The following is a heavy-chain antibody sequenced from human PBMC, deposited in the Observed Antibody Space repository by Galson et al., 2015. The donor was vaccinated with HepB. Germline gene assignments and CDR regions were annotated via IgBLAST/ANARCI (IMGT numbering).Heavy chain of an antibody. CDR2: ISASGGTA. V-gene: IGHV3-23*01. D-gene: IGHD2/OR15-2a*01. CDR3: AKKDCSSATCFRPFDC. J-gene: IGHJ4*02. CDR1: GFTFRSYA. Sequence: SLRLSCAASGFTFRSYAMSWVRQAPGKGLEWVSFISASGGTAYHADSVKGRFTTYRDNSENTLFLQMNSLRAEDTAVYYCAKKDCSSATCFRPFDCWGQGTLVTVSS.